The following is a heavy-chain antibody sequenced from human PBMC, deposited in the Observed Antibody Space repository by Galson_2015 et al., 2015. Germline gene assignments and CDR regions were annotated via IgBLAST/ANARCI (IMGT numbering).Heavy chain of an antibody. V-gene: IGHV3-21*01. D-gene: IGHD3-3*01. CDR3: ARQILDYDFWSGYYPTNFDY. CDR2: ISSTTTYI. CDR1: EFTFSSYY. J-gene: IGHJ4*02. Sequence: SLRLCCAASEFTFSSYYMSWVRQAPGKGLEWVSSISSTTTYIYYADSVKGRFTISRDNAKNSLYLQMNSLGAEDTAVYYRARQILDYDFWSGYYPTNFDYWGQGTLVTVSS.